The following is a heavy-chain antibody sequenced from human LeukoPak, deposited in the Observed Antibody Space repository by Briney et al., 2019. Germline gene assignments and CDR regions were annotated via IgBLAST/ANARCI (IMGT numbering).Heavy chain of an antibody. V-gene: IGHV3-11*01. J-gene: IGHJ4*02. Sequence: PGGSLRLSCAASGFTFNDYHMNWIRQAPGKGLEWISYISPGGGDIYFADSVKGRFTLSRDSAKNSLYLQVSSLTAEDTAVYYCASGRDIEVAGPGGYFDHWGQGTLVTVSS. CDR2: ISPGGGDI. CDR1: GFTFNDYH. CDR3: ASGRDIEVAGPGGYFDH. D-gene: IGHD6-19*01.